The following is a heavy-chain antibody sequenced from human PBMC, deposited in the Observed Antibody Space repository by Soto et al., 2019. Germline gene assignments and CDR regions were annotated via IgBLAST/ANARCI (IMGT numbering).Heavy chain of an antibody. Sequence: QVQLVQSGAEVKKPGSSVKVSCKTSRDTFNKYAFNWVRQAPGQGLEWMGWIIPIFSSRNYAEKFQGRVTITADDSTLTAYMELRCLRFEDTAVYYGARGESYLGVWGQGTTVTVSS. CDR1: RDTFNKYA. D-gene: IGHD3-16*01. CDR3: ARGESYLGV. CDR2: IIPIFSSR. V-gene: IGHV1-69*01. J-gene: IGHJ6*02.